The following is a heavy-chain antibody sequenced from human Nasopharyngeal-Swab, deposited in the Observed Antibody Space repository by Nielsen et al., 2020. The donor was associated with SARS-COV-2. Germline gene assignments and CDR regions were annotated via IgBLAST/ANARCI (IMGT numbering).Heavy chain of an antibody. CDR3: AKDTFHYYGDYYGMDV. CDR2: ISSSGSTI. D-gene: IGHD3-10*01. Sequence: GGSLRLSCAASGFTFSSYEMNWVRQAPGKGLEWVSYISSSGSTIYYADSVKGRFTISRDNAKISLYLQMNSLRAEDTALYYCAKDTFHYYGDYYGMDVWGQGTTVTVSS. J-gene: IGHJ6*02. V-gene: IGHV3-48*03. CDR1: GFTFSSYE.